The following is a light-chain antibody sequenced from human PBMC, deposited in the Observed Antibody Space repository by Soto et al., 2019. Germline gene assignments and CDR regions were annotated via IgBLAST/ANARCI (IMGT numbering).Light chain of an antibody. J-gene: IGKJ2*01. Sequence: EIVLTQSPGTLSLSPGERATLSCRASQSVSSSYLAWYQQKPGQAPRLLIYGASSRATGIPDRFSGSGSGTDFTLTISRLEPEDFAVYYWQQYGSSRATFGQGTKLEIK. V-gene: IGKV3-20*01. CDR1: QSVSSSY. CDR2: GAS. CDR3: QQYGSSRAT.